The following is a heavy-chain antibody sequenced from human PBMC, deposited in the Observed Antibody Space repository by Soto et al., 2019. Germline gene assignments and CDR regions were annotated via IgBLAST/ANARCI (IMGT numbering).Heavy chain of an antibody. D-gene: IGHD1-20*01. J-gene: IGHJ4*02. CDR3: ATKSRYNWNDYFDY. Sequence: VQLVQSGAEVKQPGESLKISCKGSGYSFTNYWIGWVRQMPGKGLEWMGIIYPGASETRYSPSFQGQVTISADKSISTAYLQWGSLKASDTAMYYCATKSRYNWNDYFDYWGQGALVTVSS. V-gene: IGHV5-51*03. CDR2: IYPGASET. CDR1: GYSFTNYW.